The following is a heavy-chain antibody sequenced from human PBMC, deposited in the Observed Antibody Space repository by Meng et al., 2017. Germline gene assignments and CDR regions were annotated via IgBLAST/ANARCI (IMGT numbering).Heavy chain of an antibody. CDR3: ASEGVIRGAFDI. CDR2: IYYSGST. V-gene: IGHV4-31*03. Sequence: LRLSCTVSGGSISSGGYYWSWIRQHPGKGLEWIGYIYYSGSTYYNPSLKSRVTISVDTSKNQFSLKLSSVTAADTAVYYCASEGVIRGAFDIWGQGTMVTVSS. CDR1: GGSISSGGYY. J-gene: IGHJ3*02. D-gene: IGHD3-10*01.